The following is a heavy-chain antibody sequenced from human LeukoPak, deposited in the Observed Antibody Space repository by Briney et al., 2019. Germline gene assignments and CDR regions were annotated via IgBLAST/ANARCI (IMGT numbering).Heavy chain of an antibody. CDR1: GFTFSSYA. J-gene: IGHJ4*02. CDR3: AKVGSGYDFDY. V-gene: IGHV3-23*01. Sequence: GGSLRLSCAASGFTFSSYALSWVRQAPGKGLEWVAAISGSGGSTYYAYSVNGRFTISSDNSKNTLYLLMNSLTADETAEYYWAKVGSGYDFDYWGQGTLVTVSS. D-gene: IGHD5-12*01. CDR2: ISGSGGST.